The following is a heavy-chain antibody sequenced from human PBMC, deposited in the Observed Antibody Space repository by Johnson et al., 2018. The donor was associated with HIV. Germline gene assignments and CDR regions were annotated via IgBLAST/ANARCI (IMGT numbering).Heavy chain of an antibody. V-gene: IGHV3-9*01. CDR2: ISWNSGSI. Sequence: VQLVESGGGLVQPGRSLRLSCAASGFTFDDYAMHWVRQAPGKGLEWVSGISWNSGSIGYADSVKGRFTISRDNAKNSLYLQMNSLRAEDTAVYYCAKEVVSGWYPACAFDIWGQGTMVTVSS. D-gene: IGHD6-19*01. CDR1: GFTFDDYA. CDR3: AKEVVSGWYPACAFDI. J-gene: IGHJ3*02.